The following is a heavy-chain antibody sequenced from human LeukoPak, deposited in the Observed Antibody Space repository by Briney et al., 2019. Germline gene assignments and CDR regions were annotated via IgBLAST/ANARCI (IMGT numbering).Heavy chain of an antibody. J-gene: IGHJ6*03. V-gene: IGHV4-34*01. CDR2: INHSGST. CDR1: GGSFSGYY. D-gene: IGHD3-3*01. CDR3: ARPPGDFWSGYHYYMDV. Sequence: SETLSLTCAVYGGSFSGYYWSWIRQPPGKGLEWIGEINHSGSTNYNPSLKSRVTISVDTSKNQFSLKLSSVTAADTAVYHCARPPGDFWSGYHYYMDVGGKGTTVTVSS.